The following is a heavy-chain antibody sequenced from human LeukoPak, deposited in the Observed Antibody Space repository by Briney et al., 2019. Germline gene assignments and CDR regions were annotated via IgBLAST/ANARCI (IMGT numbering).Heavy chain of an antibody. D-gene: IGHD6-19*01. V-gene: IGHV3-7*03. CDR2: VKEDGSKK. J-gene: IGHJ6*02. CDR1: GFSFSSYW. Sequence: GGSLRLSCAASGFSFSSYWMNWVRRAPGKGLEWLANVKEDGSKKYYVDSVKGRFTISRDNAKNSLYLQMDSLRAEDTAVYYCARDPGRQYSSVADVWGQGTTVTVSS. CDR3: ARDPGRQYSSVADV.